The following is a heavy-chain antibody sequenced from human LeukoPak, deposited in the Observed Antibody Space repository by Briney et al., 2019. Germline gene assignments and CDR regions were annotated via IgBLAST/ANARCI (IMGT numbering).Heavy chain of an antibody. Sequence: PGGSLRLSCAASGFTFSSYSMNWVRQAPGKGLEWVSSISSSSSYIYYADSVKGRFTISRDNAKNSLYLQMNSLRAEDTAVYYYARDRSTMVRGVKLPDYWGQGTLVTVSS. CDR2: ISSSSSYI. CDR1: GFTFSSYS. D-gene: IGHD3-10*01. CDR3: ARDRSTMVRGVKLPDY. V-gene: IGHV3-21*01. J-gene: IGHJ4*02.